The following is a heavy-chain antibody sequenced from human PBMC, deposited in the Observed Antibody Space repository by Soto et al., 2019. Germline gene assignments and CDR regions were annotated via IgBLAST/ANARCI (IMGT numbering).Heavy chain of an antibody. CDR1: GFTFSSYG. J-gene: IGHJ4*02. Sequence: GVSLRLSWAASGFTFSSYGMHWVRQAPGKGLEWVAVISYDGSNKYYADSVKGRFTISRDNSKNTLYLQMNSLRAEDTAVYYCAKLMTNFDYWGQGTLVTVSS. V-gene: IGHV3-30*18. CDR2: ISYDGSNK. CDR3: AKLMTNFDY.